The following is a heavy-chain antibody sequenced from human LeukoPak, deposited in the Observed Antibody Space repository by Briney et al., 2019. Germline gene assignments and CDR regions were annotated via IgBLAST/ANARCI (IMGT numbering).Heavy chain of an antibody. V-gene: IGHV1-69*05. CDR1: GGTLSSYA. Sequence: SVKVSCKASGGTLSSYAISWVRQAPGQGLGWMGGIIPIFGTANYAQKFQGRVTITTDESTSTAYMELSSLRSEDTAVYYCARGGIAAAGRVGYFDYWGQGTLVTVSS. CDR2: IIPIFGTA. D-gene: IGHD6-13*01. J-gene: IGHJ4*02. CDR3: ARGGIAAAGRVGYFDY.